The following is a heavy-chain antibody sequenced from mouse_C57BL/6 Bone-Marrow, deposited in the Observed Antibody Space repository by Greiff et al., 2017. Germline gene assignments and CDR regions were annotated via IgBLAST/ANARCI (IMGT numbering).Heavy chain of an antibody. D-gene: IGHD1-1*02. J-gene: IGHJ2*01. CDR3: AREGSYDFDY. CDR2: INPSTGGT. V-gene: IGHV1-42*01. Sequence: EVKLVESGPELVKPGASVKISCKASGYSFTGYYMNWVKQSPEKSLEWIGEINPSTGGTTYNQKFKAKATLTVDKSSSTAYMQLKSLTSEDSAVYYCAREGSYDFDYWGQGTTLTVSS. CDR1: GYSFTGYY.